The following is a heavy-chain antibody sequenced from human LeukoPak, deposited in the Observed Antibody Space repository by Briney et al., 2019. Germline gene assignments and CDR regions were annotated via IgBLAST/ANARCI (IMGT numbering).Heavy chain of an antibody. J-gene: IGHJ2*01. D-gene: IGHD3-3*01. Sequence: GGSLRLSCAAAGFTVSSNYMSWVRQAPGKGLEWVSVIYSGGSTYYADSVKGRFTISRDNSKNTLYLQMNSLRAEDTAVYYRARARGSGRSWYFDRWGRGTVITVSS. CDR3: ARARGSGRSWYFDR. V-gene: IGHV3-53*01. CDR1: GFTVSSNY. CDR2: IYSGGST.